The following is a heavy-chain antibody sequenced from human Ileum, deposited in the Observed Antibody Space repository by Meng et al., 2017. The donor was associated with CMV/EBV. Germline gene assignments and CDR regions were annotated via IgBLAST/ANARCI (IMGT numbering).Heavy chain of an antibody. V-gene: IGHV4-34*01. D-gene: IGHD2-2*01. CDR1: YY. CDR3: ARWGSYCSSTSCYSPRGKYLQH. CDR2: INHSGST. J-gene: IGHJ1*01. Sequence: YYWSWIRQPPGKGLEWIGEINHSGSTNYNPSFKSRVTISVDTSKNQFSLKLSSVTAADTAVYYCARWGSYCSSTSCYSPRGKYLQHWGQGTLVTVSS.